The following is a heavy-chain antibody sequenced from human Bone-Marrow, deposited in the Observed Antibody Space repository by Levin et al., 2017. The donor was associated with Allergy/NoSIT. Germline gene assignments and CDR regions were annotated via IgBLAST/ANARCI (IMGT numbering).Heavy chain of an antibody. CDR2: IYHGGDI. CDR3: AREYYLDV. J-gene: IGHJ6*03. Sequence: GSLRLSCAVSGYSITEYYWGWIRQPPGKGLEWIGTIYHGGDIYYNPSLKSRVTISIDTSKNQFSLTVTSMTAADSAVYYCAREYYLDVWGKGTTVTVSS. V-gene: IGHV4-38-2*02. CDR1: GYSITEYY.